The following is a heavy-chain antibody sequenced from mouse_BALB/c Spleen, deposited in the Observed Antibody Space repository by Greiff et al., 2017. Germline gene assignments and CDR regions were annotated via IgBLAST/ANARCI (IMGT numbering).Heavy chain of an antibody. CDR2: ISYSGST. CDR1: GYSITSDYA. CDR3: AGYGPFAY. D-gene: IGHD1-2*01. J-gene: IGHJ3*01. V-gene: IGHV3-2*02. Sequence: EVQLQESGPGLVKPSQSLSLTCTVTGYSITSDYAWNWIRQFPGNKLEWMGYISYSGSTSYNPSLKSRISITRDTSKNQFFLQLNSVTTEDTATYYCAGYGPFAYWGQGTLVTVSA.